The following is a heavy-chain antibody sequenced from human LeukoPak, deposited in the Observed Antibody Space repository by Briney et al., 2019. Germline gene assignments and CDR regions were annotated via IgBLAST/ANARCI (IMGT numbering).Heavy chain of an antibody. CDR2: ISAYNGNT. J-gene: IGHJ4*02. CDR3: ARRGLSGWLRSLDY. Sequence: ASVRVSCKASGYTFISYGISWVRQAPGRGLEWMGWISAYNGNTNYAQKLQGRVTMTTDTSTSTAYMELRSLRSDDTAVYYCARRGLSGWLRSLDYWGQGTLVTVSS. V-gene: IGHV1-18*01. CDR1: GYTFISYG. D-gene: IGHD5-12*01.